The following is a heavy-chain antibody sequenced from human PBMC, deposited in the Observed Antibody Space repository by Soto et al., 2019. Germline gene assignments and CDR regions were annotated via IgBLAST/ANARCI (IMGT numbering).Heavy chain of an antibody. CDR1: DGSITYYY. V-gene: IGHV4-59*08. J-gene: IGHJ4*02. CDR3: ARGNSFGSGIGYSDH. Sequence: SETLSLTCTVFDGSITYYYWNWIRQPPGKGLEWIGYIYYSGGTKYSPSLKSRVTISVDTSKNQFSLKLRSVTAADTAIYYCARGNSFGSGIGYSDHWGQGAQVTVSS. CDR2: IYYSGGT. D-gene: IGHD3-10*01.